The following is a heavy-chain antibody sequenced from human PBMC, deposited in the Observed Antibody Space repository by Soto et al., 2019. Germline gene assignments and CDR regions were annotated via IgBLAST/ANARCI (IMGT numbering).Heavy chain of an antibody. V-gene: IGHV4-61*01. J-gene: IGHJ4*02. CDR1: GGSVSSGSYY. Sequence: SETLSLTCTVSGGSVSSGSYYWSWIRQPPGKGLEWIGYIYYSGSTNYNPSLKSRVTISVDTSKNQFSLKLSSVTAADTAVYYCARVSLVWGSGSYLFDYWGQGTLVTVSS. CDR2: IYYSGST. D-gene: IGHD3-10*01. CDR3: ARVSLVWGSGSYLFDY.